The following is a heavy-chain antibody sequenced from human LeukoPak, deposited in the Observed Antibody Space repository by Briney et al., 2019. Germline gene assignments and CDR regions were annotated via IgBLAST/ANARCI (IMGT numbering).Heavy chain of an antibody. CDR1: GFTFSGSA. CDR2: IRSKANSYAT. CDR3: TRHGDYYGSGSYYQYYYYYYMDV. Sequence: GGSLRLSCAASGFTFSGSAMHWVRQASGKGLECVGRIRSKANSYATAYAASVKGRFTISRDDSKDTAYLQMNSLKTEDTAVYYCTRHGDYYGSGSYYQYYYYYYMDVWGKGTTVTVSS. D-gene: IGHD3-10*01. V-gene: IGHV3-73*01. J-gene: IGHJ6*03.